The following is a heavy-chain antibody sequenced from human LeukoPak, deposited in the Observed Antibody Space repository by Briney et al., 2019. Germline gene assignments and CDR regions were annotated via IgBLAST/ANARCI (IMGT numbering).Heavy chain of an antibody. D-gene: IGHD3-3*01. CDR3: ARITYDFWSGYYMPDDP. CDR2: ISGYNGNT. V-gene: IGHV1-18*01. CDR1: GYTFTSYG. Sequence: ASVKVSCKASGYTFTSYGINWVRQAPGQGLEWMGWISGYNGNTNFAQKFQGRVTMTTDTSTSTAYMELRSLRSDGTAVYYCARITYDFWSGYYMPDDPWGQGTLVTVSS. J-gene: IGHJ5*02.